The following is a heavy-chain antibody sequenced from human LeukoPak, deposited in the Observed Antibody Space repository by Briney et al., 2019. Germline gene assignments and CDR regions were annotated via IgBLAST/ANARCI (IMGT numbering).Heavy chain of an antibody. CDR3: ARLGTTVTQFDY. Sequence: GGSLRLSCAASGFTFSNAWMSWVRQAPGKGLEWVSVIYSGGSTYYADSVKGRFTISRDNSKNTLYLQMNSLRAEDTAVYYCARLGTTVTQFDYWGQGTLVTVSS. V-gene: IGHV3-66*01. CDR2: IYSGGST. J-gene: IGHJ4*02. D-gene: IGHD4-17*01. CDR1: GFTFSNAW.